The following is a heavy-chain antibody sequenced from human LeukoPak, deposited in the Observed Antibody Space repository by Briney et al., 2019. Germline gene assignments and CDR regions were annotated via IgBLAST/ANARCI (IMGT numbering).Heavy chain of an antibody. Sequence: PSETLSLTCAVYGGSLSGYYWSWIRQPPGKGLEWIGEINHSGSTNYNPSLKSRVTISVDTSKNQFSLKLSSVTAADTAVYYCARVRYCSGGSCYGYFDYWGQGTLVTVSS. CDR1: GGSLSGYY. CDR3: ARVRYCSGGSCYGYFDY. D-gene: IGHD2-15*01. V-gene: IGHV4-34*01. J-gene: IGHJ4*02. CDR2: INHSGST.